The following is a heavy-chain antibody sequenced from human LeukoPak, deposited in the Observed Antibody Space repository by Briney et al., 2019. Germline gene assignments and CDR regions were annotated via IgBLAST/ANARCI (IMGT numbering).Heavy chain of an antibody. D-gene: IGHD5-18*01. Sequence: PGGSLRLSCAASGFTFSSYAMSWVRQAPGKGLEWVANIKQDGSEKYYVDSVKGRFTISRDNAKNSLYLQMNSLRAEDTAVYYCARDPRSDTAMPHDAFDIWGQGTMVTVSS. CDR3: ARDPRSDTAMPHDAFDI. CDR2: IKQDGSEK. CDR1: GFTFSSYA. V-gene: IGHV3-7*01. J-gene: IGHJ3*02.